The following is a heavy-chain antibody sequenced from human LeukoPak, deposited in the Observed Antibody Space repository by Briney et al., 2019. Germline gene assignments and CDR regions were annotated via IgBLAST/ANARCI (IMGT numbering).Heavy chain of an antibody. CDR1: GFTFSSYS. V-gene: IGHV3-21*01. D-gene: IGHD6-19*01. J-gene: IGHJ4*02. CDR3: ARDQLTRGIAVADLDY. Sequence: GGSLRLSCAASGFTFSSYSMNWVRQAPGKGLEWVSSISSSSSDIYYADSVKGRFTISRDNAKNSLYLQMNSLRAEDTAVYYCARDQLTRGIAVADLDYWGQGTLVTVSS. CDR2: ISSSSSDI.